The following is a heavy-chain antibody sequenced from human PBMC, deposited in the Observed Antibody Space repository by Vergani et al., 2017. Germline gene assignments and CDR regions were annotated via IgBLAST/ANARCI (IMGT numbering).Heavy chain of an antibody. CDR3: ARGDYGILTGYRY. CDR2: INPSGGHT. V-gene: IGHV1-46*03. Sequence: QVQVVQSGAAVKKSGASVKVSCKTSGYTFSNYYMHWVRQAPGQGLEWMGIINPSGGHTNYAQKFQGRVTMTRDTSTSIVYMELSSLRSEDTAIYYCARGDYGILTGYRYWGQGTMVTVSA. CDR1: GYTFSNYY. J-gene: IGHJ4*02. D-gene: IGHD3-9*01.